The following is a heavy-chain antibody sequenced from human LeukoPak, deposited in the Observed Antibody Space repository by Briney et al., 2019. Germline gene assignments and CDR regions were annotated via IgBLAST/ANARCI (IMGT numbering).Heavy chain of an antibody. CDR1: GYSFTSYW. Sequence: GESLKISCKGSGYSFTSYWIGWVRQMPGKGLEWMGIIYTGVSDTRYSPSFQGQVTISADKSISTAYLRWSSLKASDTAMYYCARQGYCSSTSCPSTNWNDPTLGYYYYMDVWGKGTTVTISS. CDR3: ARQGYCSSTSCPSTNWNDPTLGYYYYMDV. J-gene: IGHJ6*03. CDR2: IYTGVSDT. D-gene: IGHD2-2*01. V-gene: IGHV5-51*01.